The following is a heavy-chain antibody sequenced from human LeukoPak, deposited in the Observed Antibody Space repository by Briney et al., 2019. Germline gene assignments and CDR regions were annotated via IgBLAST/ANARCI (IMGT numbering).Heavy chain of an antibody. Sequence: ASVKVSCKASGYTFTGYYMHWVRQAPGQGLEWMGWINPNSGGTNYAQKFQGRVTMTKDTSTSIASMELRSLRSDDTAVYYCARDHAAGWELPLNWFDPWGQGTLVTVSS. J-gene: IGHJ5*02. V-gene: IGHV1-2*02. CDR2: INPNSGGT. CDR1: GYTFTGYY. CDR3: ARDHAAGWELPLNWFDP. D-gene: IGHD1-26*01.